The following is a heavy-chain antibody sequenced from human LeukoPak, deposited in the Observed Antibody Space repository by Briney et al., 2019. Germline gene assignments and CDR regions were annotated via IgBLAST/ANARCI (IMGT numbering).Heavy chain of an antibody. CDR2: VYTTGGT. CDR3: ATGSGYYRGAEYFEY. V-gene: IGHV4-4*07. CDR1: GASINSYY. Sequence: SETLSLTCSVSGASINSYYWSWLRQSAGKGLEYIGRVYTTGGTHYNPTLKSRLTLSADTSKNQFYLTLSSVTAADTAVYYCATGSGYYRGAEYFEYWGQGILVTVSS. J-gene: IGHJ1*01. D-gene: IGHD3-22*01.